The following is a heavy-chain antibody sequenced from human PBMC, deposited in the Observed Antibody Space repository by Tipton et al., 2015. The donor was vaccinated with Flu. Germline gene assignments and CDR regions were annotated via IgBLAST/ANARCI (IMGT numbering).Heavy chain of an antibody. D-gene: IGHD6-19*01. CDR3: AREGGYSSGFSRIDT. J-gene: IGHJ5*02. Sequence: TLSLTCTVSGGSIRSNNYNWGWLRQPPGKGLEWIGSVNYGGGTSYNPSLESRLTISLDTPKNHFSLRLSSVTAADTAVYYCAREGGYSSGFSRIDTWGQGMLVTVSS. CDR1: GGSIRSNNYN. CDR2: VNYGGGT. V-gene: IGHV4-39*07.